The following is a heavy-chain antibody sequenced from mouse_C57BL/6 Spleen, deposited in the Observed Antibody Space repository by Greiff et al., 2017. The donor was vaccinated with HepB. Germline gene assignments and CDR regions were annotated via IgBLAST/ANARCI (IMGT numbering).Heavy chain of an antibody. V-gene: IGHV14-1*01. CDR1: GFNIKDYY. J-gene: IGHJ4*01. D-gene: IGHD2-2*01. CDR2: IDPEDGDT. Sequence: EVQLQQSGAELVRPGASVKLSCTASGFNIKDYYMHWVKQRPEQGLEWIGRIDPEDGDTEYAPKFQGKATVTADTSSNTPYLQLSSLTSEVTAVYCCTFIYYGYDADYWGQGTSVTVSS. CDR3: TFIYYGYDADY.